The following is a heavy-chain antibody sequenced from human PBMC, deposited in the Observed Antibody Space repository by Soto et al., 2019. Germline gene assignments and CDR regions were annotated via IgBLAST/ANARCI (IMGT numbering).Heavy chain of an antibody. Sequence: SETLSLTCAVYRGSFSGYYWSWIRQPPGKGQEWIGEINHSGSTNYNPSLKSRVTMSVDTSKALFSLMLSFVPAPDTAVYYCARDKITGLFDYWGQGTLVTVST. J-gene: IGHJ4*01. CDR2: INHSGST. CDR1: RGSFSGYY. V-gene: IGHV4-34*01. D-gene: IGHD2-8*02. CDR3: ARDKITGLFDY.